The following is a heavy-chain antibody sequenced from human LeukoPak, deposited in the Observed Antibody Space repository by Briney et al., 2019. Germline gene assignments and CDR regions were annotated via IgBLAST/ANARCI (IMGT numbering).Heavy chain of an antibody. CDR1: GYTFTGYY. D-gene: IGHD3-10*01. CDR3: ASIYGSGNDFDY. V-gene: IGHV1-2*02. Sequence: ASVTVSCKASGYTFTGYYMHWVRQAPGQGLDWMGWSNRNSGGTNYAQKFQGRVTMTRDTSISTAYMELSRLRSDDTAVYYCASIYGSGNDFDYWGQGTLVTVSS. CDR2: SNRNSGGT. J-gene: IGHJ4*02.